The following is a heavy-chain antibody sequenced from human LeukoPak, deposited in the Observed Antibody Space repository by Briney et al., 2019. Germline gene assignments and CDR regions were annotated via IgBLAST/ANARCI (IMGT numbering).Heavy chain of an antibody. CDR3: ARVSIAVAHNWFDP. Sequence: PGGSLRLSCAASGFTFSSYWMHWVRQAPGKGLVWVSRINSDGSSTSYADSVKGRFTISRDNAKNTLYLRMNSLRAEDTAVYYCARVSIAVAHNWFDPWGQGTLVTVSS. CDR2: INSDGSST. CDR1: GFTFSSYW. D-gene: IGHD6-19*01. V-gene: IGHV3-74*01. J-gene: IGHJ5*02.